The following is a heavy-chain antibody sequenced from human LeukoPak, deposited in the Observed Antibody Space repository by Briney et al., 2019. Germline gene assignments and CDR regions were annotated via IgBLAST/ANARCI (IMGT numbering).Heavy chain of an antibody. V-gene: IGHV4-59*08. Sequence: SETLSLTCTVSGDPISSYYWSWIRQPPGKGLEWIGYIYYSGSTYYSPSLKSRVTISVDTSKNQFSLKLSSVTAADTAVYYCARSERIIMILGGAFDIWGQGTVVTVSS. J-gene: IGHJ3*02. D-gene: IGHD3-22*01. CDR1: GDPISSYY. CDR3: ARSERIIMILGGAFDI. CDR2: IYYSGST.